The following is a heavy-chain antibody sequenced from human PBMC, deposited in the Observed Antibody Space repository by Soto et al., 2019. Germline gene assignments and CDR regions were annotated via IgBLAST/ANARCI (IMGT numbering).Heavy chain of an antibody. V-gene: IGHV1-46*01. D-gene: IGHD7-27*01. J-gene: IGHJ6*02. Sequence: ASVKVSCKASGYTFTSYYMHWVRQAPGQGLEWMGIINPSGGSTSYAQKFQGRVTMTRDTSTSTVYMELSSLRSEDTAVYYCARARNGDGPGGYYGMDVWGQGTTVTVS. CDR3: ARARNGDGPGGYYGMDV. CDR1: GYTFTSYY. CDR2: INPSGGST.